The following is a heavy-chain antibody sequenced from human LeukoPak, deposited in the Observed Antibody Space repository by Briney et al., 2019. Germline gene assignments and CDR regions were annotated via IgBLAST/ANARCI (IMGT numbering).Heavy chain of an antibody. CDR2: ISSSSSTI. J-gene: IGHJ4*02. Sequence: GGSLRLSCAASGFTFSSYSMNWVRQAPGKGLEWVSYISSSSSTIYYADSVKGRFTISRDNAKNLLYLQMNSLRAEDTAVYYCASRSTLWFGELLGDYWGQGTLVTVSS. V-gene: IGHV3-48*04. CDR1: GFTFSSYS. D-gene: IGHD3-10*01. CDR3: ASRSTLWFGELLGDY.